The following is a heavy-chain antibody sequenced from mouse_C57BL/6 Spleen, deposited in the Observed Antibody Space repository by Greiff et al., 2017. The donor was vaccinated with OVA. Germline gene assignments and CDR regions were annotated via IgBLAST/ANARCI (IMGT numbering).Heavy chain of an antibody. J-gene: IGHJ4*01. CDR1: GFTFSDYY. CDR2: ISNGGGST. CDR3: ARQREYGYYYGSSPYYYAMDY. D-gene: IGHD1-1*01. Sequence: EVQLVESGGGLVQPGGSLKLSCAASGFTFSDYYMYWVRQTPEKRLEWVAYISNGGGSTYYPDTVKGRFTISRDNAKNTLYLQMSRLKSEDTAMYYCARQREYGYYYGSSPYYYAMDYWGQGTSVTVSS. V-gene: IGHV5-12*01.